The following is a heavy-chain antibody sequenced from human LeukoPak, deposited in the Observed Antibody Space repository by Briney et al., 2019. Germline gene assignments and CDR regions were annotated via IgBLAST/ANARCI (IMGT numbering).Heavy chain of an antibody. CDR2: ISGSSSYI. D-gene: IGHD2-15*01. V-gene: IGHV3-21*01. Sequence: GGSLRLSCAASGFTFSSYSMNWVRQAPGKGLEWVSSISGSSSYIYYADSVKGRFTISRDNAKNSLYLQMNSLRAEDTAVYYCARAYCSGGSCYPFDYWGQGTLVTVSS. J-gene: IGHJ4*02. CDR3: ARAYCSGGSCYPFDY. CDR1: GFTFSSYS.